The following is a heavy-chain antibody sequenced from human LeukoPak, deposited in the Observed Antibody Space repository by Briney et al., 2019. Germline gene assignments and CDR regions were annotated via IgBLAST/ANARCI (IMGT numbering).Heavy chain of an antibody. CDR2: INHSGST. CDR1: GGSFSGYY. V-gene: IGHV4-34*01. Sequence: PSETLSLTCAVYGGSFSGYYWSWIRQPPGKGLEWIGEINHSGSTNYNPSLKSRVTISVDTSKNQFSPKLSSVTAADTAVYYCARVSYGYGYYFDYWGQGTLVTVSS. CDR3: ARVSYGYGYYFDY. D-gene: IGHD5-18*01. J-gene: IGHJ4*02.